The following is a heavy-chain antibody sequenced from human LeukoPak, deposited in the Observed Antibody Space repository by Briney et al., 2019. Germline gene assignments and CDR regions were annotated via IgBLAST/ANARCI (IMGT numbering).Heavy chain of an antibody. J-gene: IGHJ6*02. CDR3: AAAYFGVDQYYYGMDV. CDR1: GFTFSSYA. CDR2: ISGSGPST. V-gene: IGHV3-23*01. D-gene: IGHD3-3*01. Sequence: GRSLRLSCAASGFTFSSYAMNWVRQAPGKGLEWVSAISGSGPSTYSADSVKGRFTISRDNSKNTLYLQMNSLRAEDTAAYYCAAAYFGVDQYYYGMDVWGQGTTVTVSS.